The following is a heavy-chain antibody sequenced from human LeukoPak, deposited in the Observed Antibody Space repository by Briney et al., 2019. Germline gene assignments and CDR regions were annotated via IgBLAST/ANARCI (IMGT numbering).Heavy chain of an antibody. CDR3: AKDPPRYRPRAHDAFDI. J-gene: IGHJ3*02. V-gene: IGHV3-23*01. D-gene: IGHD3-16*02. CDR2: ISGSGGST. CDR1: GFTFSSYA. Sequence: GGSLRLSCAASGFTFSSYAMSWVRQAPGKGLEWVSAISGSGGSTYYADSVKGRFTISRDNSKNTLYLQINSLRAEDTAVYYCAKDPPRYRPRAHDAFDIWGQGTMVTVSS.